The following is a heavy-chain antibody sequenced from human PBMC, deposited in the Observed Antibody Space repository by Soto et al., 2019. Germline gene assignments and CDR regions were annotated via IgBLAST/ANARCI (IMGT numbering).Heavy chain of an antibody. Sequence: QVQVVESGGGVVQPGRSLRLSCAASGFTFSSYGMHWVRQAPGKGLEWVAVIWYDGSNKYYADSVKGRFTISRDNSKNTLYLQMNSLRAEDTAVYYCARARYYYDSSGYYLDYWGQGTLVTVSS. CDR2: IWYDGSNK. CDR1: GFTFSSYG. J-gene: IGHJ4*02. V-gene: IGHV3-33*01. D-gene: IGHD3-22*01. CDR3: ARARYYYDSSGYYLDY.